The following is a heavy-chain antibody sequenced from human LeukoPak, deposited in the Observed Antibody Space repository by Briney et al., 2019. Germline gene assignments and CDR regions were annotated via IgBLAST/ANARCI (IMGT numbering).Heavy chain of an antibody. CDR3: ARDLVAAAGTAYYYYYYGMDV. Sequence: ASVKVSCKASGYTFTGYYMHWVRQAPGQGLEWMGWINPNSGGTNYAQKFQGRVTMTGDTSISTAYMELSRLRSDDTAVYYCARDLVAAAGTAYYYYYYGMDVWGQGTTVTVSS. CDR2: INPNSGGT. J-gene: IGHJ6*02. D-gene: IGHD6-13*01. CDR1: GYTFTGYY. V-gene: IGHV1-2*02.